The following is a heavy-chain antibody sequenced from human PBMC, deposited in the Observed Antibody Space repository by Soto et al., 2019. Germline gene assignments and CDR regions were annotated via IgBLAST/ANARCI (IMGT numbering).Heavy chain of an antibody. CDR2: IYYSGST. V-gene: IGHV4-30-4*01. CDR3: ARVRMVRGVRYYYYYGMDV. J-gene: IGHJ6*02. D-gene: IGHD3-10*01. CDR1: GGSISSGDYY. Sequence: LSLTCTVSGGSISSGDYYWSWIRQPPGKGLEWIGYIYYSGSTYYNPSLKSRVTISVDTSKNQFSLKLSSVTAADTAVYYCARVRMVRGVRYYYYYGMDVWGPGTTVTVSS.